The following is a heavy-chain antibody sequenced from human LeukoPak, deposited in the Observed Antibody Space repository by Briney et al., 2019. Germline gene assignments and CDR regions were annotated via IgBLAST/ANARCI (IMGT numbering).Heavy chain of an antibody. CDR3: ARDQDVYCSGGSCTAFDI. CDR2: ISSSGSTI. V-gene: IGHV3-48*04. Sequence: GGSLRLSCAASGFSFSSFSMNWVRQAPGKGLEWVSYISSSGSTIYYADSVKGRFTISRDNARNSLYLQMNSLRAEDTAVYYCARDQDVYCSGGSCTAFDIWGQGTMVTVSS. J-gene: IGHJ3*02. D-gene: IGHD2-15*01. CDR1: GFSFSSFS.